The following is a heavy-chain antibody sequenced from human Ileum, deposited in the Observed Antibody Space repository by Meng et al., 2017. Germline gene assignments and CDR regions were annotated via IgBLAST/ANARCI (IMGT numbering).Heavy chain of an antibody. CDR3: ARLEPSGRSWYYDILTGYSENAFDI. Sequence: GESLKISCKGSGYSFTSYWIGWVRQMPGKGLEWMGIIYPGDSDTRYSPSFQGQVTISADKSISTAYLQWSSLKASDTAMYYCARLEPSGRSWYYDILTGYSENAFDIWGQGTMVT. CDR2: IYPGDSDT. D-gene: IGHD3-9*01. J-gene: IGHJ3*02. V-gene: IGHV5-51*01. CDR1: GYSFTSYW.